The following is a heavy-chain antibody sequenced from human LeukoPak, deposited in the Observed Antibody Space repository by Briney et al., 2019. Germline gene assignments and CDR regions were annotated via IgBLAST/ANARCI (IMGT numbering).Heavy chain of an antibody. V-gene: IGHV3-66*01. CDR1: GFTVSINY. J-gene: IGHJ5*02. D-gene: IGHD3-9*01. Sequence: PGGSLRLSCAASGFTVSINYMSWVRQAPGKGLEWVSVIYSGGSTYYADSVKGRFTISRDNSKNTLYLQMNSLRAEDTAVYYCARESGYYDILTGYLFDPWGQGTLVTVSS. CDR2: IYSGGST. CDR3: ARESGYYDILTGYLFDP.